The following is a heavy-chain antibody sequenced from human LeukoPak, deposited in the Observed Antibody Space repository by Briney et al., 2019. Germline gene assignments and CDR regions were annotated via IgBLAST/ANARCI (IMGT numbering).Heavy chain of an antibody. CDR2: IYYSGST. CDR1: GGSISSYY. D-gene: IGHD6-19*01. J-gene: IGHJ6*02. Sequence: SETLSLTCTVSGGSISSYYWSWIRQPPGKGLEWIGYIYYSGSTNYNPSLKSRVTISVDTSKNQFSLKLSSVTAADTAVYCCARARSGWYDLLGDYYGMDVWGQGTTVTVSS. V-gene: IGHV4-59*08. CDR3: ARARSGWYDLLGDYYGMDV.